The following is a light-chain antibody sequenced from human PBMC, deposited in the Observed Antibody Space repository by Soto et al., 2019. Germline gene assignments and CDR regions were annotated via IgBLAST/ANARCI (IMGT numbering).Light chain of an antibody. CDR2: GAP. CDR3: QQYGSPIT. J-gene: IGKJ5*01. CDR1: QSVSSSY. V-gene: IGKV3-20*01. Sequence: EIVLTQSPGTLSLSPGERSTLAGRASQSVSSSYLAWYKPKPGQAPRLLISGAPSRATGIPDRFSGSGSGTDFTLTISRLEPEDFAVYYCQQYGSPITFGQGTRLEIK.